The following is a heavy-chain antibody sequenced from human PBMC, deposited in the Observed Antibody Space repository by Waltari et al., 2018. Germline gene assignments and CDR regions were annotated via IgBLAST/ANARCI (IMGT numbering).Heavy chain of an antibody. CDR1: GGSISSYY. CDR2: IYYSGST. J-gene: IGHJ4*02. D-gene: IGHD1-26*01. V-gene: IGHV4-59*01. CDR3: ARTGTVGATKFDY. Sequence: QVQLQESGPGLVKPSETLSLTCTVSGGSISSYYWSWIRQPPGKGLEWIGYIYYSGSTNYNPSLKSRVTISVDTSKNQFSLKLSSVTAADTAVYYCARTGTVGATKFDYWGQGTLVTVSS.